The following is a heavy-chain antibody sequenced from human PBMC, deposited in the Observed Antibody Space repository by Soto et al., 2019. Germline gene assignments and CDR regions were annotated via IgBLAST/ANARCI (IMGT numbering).Heavy chain of an antibody. J-gene: IGHJ6*02. CDR1: GFYFSSFG. CDR2: ISYDGSHQ. Sequence: GGSLRLSCTASGFYFSSFGMHWVRQAPGKGLEWVTVISYDGSHQNYADSVKGRFTVSRDSSTNTLYLQMNSLRPDDTAVYYCAKVRVRGFGAFSGMDVWGQGTTVTVSS. V-gene: IGHV3-30*18. D-gene: IGHD3-10*01. CDR3: AKVRVRGFGAFSGMDV.